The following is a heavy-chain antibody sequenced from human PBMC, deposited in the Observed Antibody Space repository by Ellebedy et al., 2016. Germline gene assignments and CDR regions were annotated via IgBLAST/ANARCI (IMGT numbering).Heavy chain of an antibody. D-gene: IGHD5-12*01. V-gene: IGHV1-8*02. J-gene: IGHJ4*02. CDR1: GFTFSSSW. CDR3: ARGRYSGYSAQPY. CDR2: MTPSNGDT. Sequence: GGSLRLXCAASGFTFSSSWMTWVRQATGQGLEWVGWMTPSNGDTGYAQKFQGRVTMTRNTSLNTAYMEVKSLTSEDTAVYYCARGRYSGYSAQPYWGQGTLVTVSS.